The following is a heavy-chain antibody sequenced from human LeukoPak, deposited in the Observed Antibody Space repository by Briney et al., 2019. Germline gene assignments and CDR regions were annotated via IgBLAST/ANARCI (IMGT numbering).Heavy chain of an antibody. V-gene: IGHV3-21*01. D-gene: IGHD1-26*01. J-gene: IGHJ3*02. CDR1: GFTFSTYN. Sequence: GGSLRLSCAASGFTFSTYNMDWVRQAPGKGLEWVSSISSSSNYIYYADSVKGRFTISRDNAKNSLYLQMNSLRVEDTDVYYCARDVGASAPDAFDIWGQGTMVTVSS. CDR3: ARDVGASAPDAFDI. CDR2: ISSSSNYI.